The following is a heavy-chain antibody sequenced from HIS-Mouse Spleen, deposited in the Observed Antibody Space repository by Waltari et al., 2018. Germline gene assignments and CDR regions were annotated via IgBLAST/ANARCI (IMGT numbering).Heavy chain of an antibody. J-gene: IGHJ3*02. CDR3: ARDRGQWLANDAFDI. V-gene: IGHV3-21*01. D-gene: IGHD6-19*01. CDR1: GFTFSRYS. CDR2: ISSSSSYI. Sequence: EVQLVESGGGLVKPGGSRRLSCAASGFTFSRYSMTWVREAPGKGLEWVSSISSSSSYIYYADSVKGRFTISRDNAKNSLYLQMNSLRAEDTAVYYCARDRGQWLANDAFDIWGQGTMVTVSS.